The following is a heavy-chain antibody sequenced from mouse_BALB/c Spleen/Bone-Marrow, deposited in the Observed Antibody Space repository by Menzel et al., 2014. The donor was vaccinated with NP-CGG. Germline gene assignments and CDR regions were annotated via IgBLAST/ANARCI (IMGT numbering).Heavy chain of an antibody. CDR3: ARELGSAWFAY. J-gene: IGHJ3*01. V-gene: IGHV5-17*02. D-gene: IGHD4-1*01. CDR2: ISSGSSTI. CDR1: GFTFSSFG. Sequence: EVKLVESGGGLVQPGGSRKLSCAASGFTFSSFGMHWVRQAPEKGLEWVAYISSGSSTIYYADTVKGRSTIFRDNPKNTLFLQMTSLRSEDTAMYYCARELGSAWFAYWGQGTLVTVSA.